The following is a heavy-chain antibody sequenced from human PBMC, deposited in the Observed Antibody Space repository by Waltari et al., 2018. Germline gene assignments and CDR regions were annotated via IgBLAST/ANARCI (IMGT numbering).Heavy chain of an antibody. CDR3: ARGFGSATTSRFDP. J-gene: IGHJ5*02. Sequence: QLQLQESGPGLVKPPETLSLTCTVSGGSISSSSYYWGWIRQPPEKGLEWVASMDYSGRTSYNPSLKSRVTISVDTSKNQFSLEVRSVTAADTAVYYCARGFGSATTSRFDPWGQGTLVTVSS. V-gene: IGHV4-39*07. CDR2: MDYSGRT. D-gene: IGHD5-12*01. CDR1: GGSISSSSYY.